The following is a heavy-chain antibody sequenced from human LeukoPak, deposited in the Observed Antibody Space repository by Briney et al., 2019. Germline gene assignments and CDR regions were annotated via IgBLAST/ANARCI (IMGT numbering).Heavy chain of an antibody. CDR2: IYYSGST. CDR3: ATRPAGSTWYGVFDY. D-gene: IGHD6-13*01. V-gene: IGHV4-59*01. Sequence: SETLSLTCTVSGGSISSYYWSWIRQPPGKGLEWIGYIYYSGSTNYNPSVKSRVTISADTSRDQFSLRLTSVTAADTAIYYCATRPAGSTWYGVFDYWSQGTLVTVSS. J-gene: IGHJ4*02. CDR1: GGSISSYY.